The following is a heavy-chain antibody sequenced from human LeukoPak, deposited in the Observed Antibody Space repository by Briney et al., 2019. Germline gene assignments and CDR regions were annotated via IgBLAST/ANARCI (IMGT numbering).Heavy chain of an antibody. Sequence: PSETLSLTCAVYGGSFSYYFWTWIRQPPGKGLEWIWAVQPRGRTNYKSSLKSRVTISVDTSKNQFSLSMSSVTAADTAVYFCASSSYDLLTGLGLTHDFWGQGTLVTVSS. V-gene: IGHV4-34*01. CDR2: VQPRGRT. D-gene: IGHD3-9*01. CDR3: ASSSYDLLTGLGLTHDF. CDR1: GGSFSYYF. J-gene: IGHJ4*02.